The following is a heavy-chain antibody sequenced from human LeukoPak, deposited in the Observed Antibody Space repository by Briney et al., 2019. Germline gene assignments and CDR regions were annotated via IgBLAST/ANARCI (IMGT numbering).Heavy chain of an antibody. CDR3: ARAPYQSGSSRLWYFDL. J-gene: IGHJ2*01. D-gene: IGHD1-26*01. CDR2: IYHSGST. V-gene: IGHV4-4*02. Sequence: SETLSLTCAVSGGSISSSNWWSWIRQPPGKGLEWIGEIYHSGSTNYNPSLKSRVTISVDTSKNQFSLKLCSVTAADTAVYYCARAPYQSGSSRLWYFDLWGRGTLVTVSS. CDR1: GGSISSSNW.